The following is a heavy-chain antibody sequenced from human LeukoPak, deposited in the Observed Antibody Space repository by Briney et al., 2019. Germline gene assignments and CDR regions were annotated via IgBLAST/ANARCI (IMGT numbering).Heavy chain of an antibody. D-gene: IGHD5-18*01. V-gene: IGHV3-30*18. CDR3: AKDSGGYTYVFDY. CDR1: GFTFSSHG. CDR2: ISYDGSNK. Sequence: PGRSLRLSYAASGFTFSSHGMHWVRQAPGKGLEWVAVISYDGSNKYYADSVKGRFTISRDNSKNTLYLQMNSLRAEDTAVYYCAKDSGGYTYVFDYWAREPWSPSPQ. J-gene: IGHJ4*02.